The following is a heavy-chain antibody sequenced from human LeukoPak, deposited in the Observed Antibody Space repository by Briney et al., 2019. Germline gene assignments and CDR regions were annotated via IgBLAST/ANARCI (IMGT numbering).Heavy chain of an antibody. D-gene: IGHD1-26*01. J-gene: IGHJ4*02. CDR2: IWYDGSNK. CDR3: ARGVIGGSYYFDY. Sequence: GGSLRLSCAASGFTFSSYGMHWVRQAPGKGLEGVAVIWYDGSNKYYADSVKGRFTISRDNSKNTLYLQMNSLRAEDTAVYYCARGVIGGSYYFDYWGQGTLVTVSS. CDR1: GFTFSSYG. V-gene: IGHV3-33*01.